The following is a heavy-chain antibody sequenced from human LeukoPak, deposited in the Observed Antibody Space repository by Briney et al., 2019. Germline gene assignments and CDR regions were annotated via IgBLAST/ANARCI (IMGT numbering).Heavy chain of an antibody. V-gene: IGHV3-23*01. CDR1: GFTFSSYG. Sequence: GGSLRLSCAASGFTFSSYGMSWVRQAPGKGLEWVSAISGSGGSTYYADSVKGRFTISRDNSKNTLYLQMNSLRVEDTAVYYCTKASAARCIGVFCYPFDHWGQGTLVTVSS. CDR3: TKASAARCIGVFCYPFDH. D-gene: IGHD2-15*01. J-gene: IGHJ4*02. CDR2: ISGSGGST.